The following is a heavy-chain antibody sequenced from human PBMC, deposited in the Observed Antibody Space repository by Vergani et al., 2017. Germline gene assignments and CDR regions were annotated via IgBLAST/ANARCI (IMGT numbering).Heavy chain of an antibody. CDR2: IYYSGRT. D-gene: IGHD6-19*01. CDR3: ARHSXVEWMVKLGGIDP. CDR1: GASIRSSNYY. V-gene: IGHV4-39*01. Sequence: QLQLQESGPGLVKPSATLSLTCSVSGASIRSSNYYWGWIRQPPGKGLGWVASIYYSGRTYYNPSLHSRVTISVDTSKNQFSLTLSSVTAADTAVYFCARHSXVEWMVKLGGIDPWCQGILVTVSS. J-gene: IGHJ5*02.